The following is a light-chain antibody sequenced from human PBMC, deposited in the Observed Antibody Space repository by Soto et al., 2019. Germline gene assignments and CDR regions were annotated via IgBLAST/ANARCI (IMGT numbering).Light chain of an antibody. CDR3: PQYNNWPRT. Sequence: EIVMTQSPATLSASPGERVTLSCRVSQSVSGNLAWYQQKPGQAPRLLIYGAVTRATGIPARFSGRGSGTEFTLTITSLQSEDFAVYYCPQYNNWPRTFGQGTKVDIK. CDR2: GAV. V-gene: IGKV3D-15*01. CDR1: QSVSGN. J-gene: IGKJ1*01.